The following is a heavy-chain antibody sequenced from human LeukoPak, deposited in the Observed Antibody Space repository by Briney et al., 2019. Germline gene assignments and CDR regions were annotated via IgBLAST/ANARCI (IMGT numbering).Heavy chain of an antibody. J-gene: IGHJ3*02. CDR2: ISYDGSNK. V-gene: IGHV3-30*03. D-gene: IGHD1-14*01. CDR3: ARDKGPEDAFDI. CDR1: GFTFSNYG. Sequence: GGSLRLSCAAPGFTFSNYGMHWVRQAPGKGLEWVTVISYDGSNKYYADSVKGRFTISRDNSKNTLYLQMDSLKTDDTAVYYCARDKGPEDAFDIWGQGTMVTVSS.